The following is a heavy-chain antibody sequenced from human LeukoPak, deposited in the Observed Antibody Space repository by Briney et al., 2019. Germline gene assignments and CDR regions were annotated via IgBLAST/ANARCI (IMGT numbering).Heavy chain of an antibody. V-gene: IGHV4-59*01. CDR1: GVSMGAYY. CDR3: ARGVPVSWGGYYFDS. D-gene: IGHD3-10*01. J-gene: IGHJ4*02. CDR2: VYYRGIT. Sequence: SETLSLTCTVSGVSMGAYYWSWIRQPPGKGLEWIGYVYYRGITNYNPSLQSRVTISMDTSKNQFSLNLNSVTAADTALFFCARGVPVSWGGYYFDSWGQGTLVTVSS.